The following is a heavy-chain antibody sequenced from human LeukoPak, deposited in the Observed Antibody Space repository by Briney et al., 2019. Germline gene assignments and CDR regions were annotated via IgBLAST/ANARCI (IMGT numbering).Heavy chain of an antibody. V-gene: IGHV4-59*01. CDR1: SGSITNYY. J-gene: IGHJ3*02. CDR3: ARMADYDRSGYDAFEI. Sequence: SETLSLTCTVSSGSITNYYWSWIRQPPGKGLEWIGFIYYSETTNCNPSLTARVTMSLDTLNNQIYMTLRSVTAADTAVYYCARMADYDRSGYDAFEIWGLGTLVTVSS. D-gene: IGHD3-22*01. CDR2: IYYSETT.